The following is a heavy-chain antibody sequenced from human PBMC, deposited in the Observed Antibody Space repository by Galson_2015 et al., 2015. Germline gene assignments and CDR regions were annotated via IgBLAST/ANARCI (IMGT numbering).Heavy chain of an antibody. Sequence: CAISGDSVSSHSAAWNWIRQSPSRGLEWLGRTYYRSKWYNDYAVSVKSRITINPDTSKNQFSLQLNSVTPEDTAVYYCARDRAAAGIDGVYYYYGMDVWGQGTTVTVSS. CDR1: GDSVSSHSAA. J-gene: IGHJ6*02. CDR3: ARDRAAAGIDGVYYYYGMDV. D-gene: IGHD6-13*01. V-gene: IGHV6-1*01. CDR2: TYYRSKWYN.